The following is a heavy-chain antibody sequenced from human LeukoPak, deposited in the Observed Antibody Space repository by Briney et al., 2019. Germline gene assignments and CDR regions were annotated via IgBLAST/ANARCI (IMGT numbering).Heavy chain of an antibody. CDR3: ARDSLWFGEAYGMDV. Sequence: RSETLSLACTLSGGAVSSDYWSWIRQPPGKRLEWIGYIHHSGSTYYNPSLESRVTMSVDTSKSLLSLKLTSVTAADTAVYYCARDSLWFGEAYGMDVWGQGTTVIVSS. J-gene: IGHJ6*02. CDR1: GGAVSSDY. V-gene: IGHV4-59*02. D-gene: IGHD3-10*01. CDR2: IHHSGST.